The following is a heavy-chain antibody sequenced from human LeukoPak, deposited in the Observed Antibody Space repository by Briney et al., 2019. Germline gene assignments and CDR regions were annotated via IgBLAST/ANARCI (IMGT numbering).Heavy chain of an antibody. CDR1: GGSISIYY. CDR3: VRDRELNY. D-gene: IGHD3-10*01. J-gene: IGHJ4*02. CDR2: TYNSGST. Sequence: SETLSLTCTVSGGSISIYYWSWIRRPPGKGLEWLGYTYNSGSTLYNPSLKSRVTISVDTSRNEFSLRLTSVTAADAAVYYCVRDRELNYWGQGTLVTVSS. V-gene: IGHV4-59*01.